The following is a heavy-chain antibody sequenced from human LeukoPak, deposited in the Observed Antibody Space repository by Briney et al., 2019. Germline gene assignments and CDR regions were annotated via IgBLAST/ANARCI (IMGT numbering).Heavy chain of an antibody. CDR1: GFTFYNDA. D-gene: IGHD2-15*01. Sequence: GGSLRLSCAASGFTFYNDAMSWVRQVPGKGLEWVSSISGSGYDKYYVDFVKGRFTISRDNSKNTLYLEMNSLTVDDTAVYYCAKRICSGESCYFPAKIGWFDPWGQGTLVAVSS. CDR3: AKRICSGESCYFPAKIGWFDP. V-gene: IGHV3-23*01. J-gene: IGHJ5*02. CDR2: ISGSGYDK.